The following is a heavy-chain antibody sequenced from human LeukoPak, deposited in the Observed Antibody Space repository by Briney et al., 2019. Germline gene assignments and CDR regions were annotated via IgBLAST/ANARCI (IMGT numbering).Heavy chain of an antibody. V-gene: IGHV4-59*01. CDR3: ARNWCSGGSCYPYFDY. J-gene: IGHJ4*02. Sequence: PSETLSLTCTVSGGSISSYCWSWIRQPPGKGLEWIGYIYYSGSTNYNPSLKSRVTISVDTSKNQFSLKLSSVTAADTAVYYCARNWCSGGSCYPYFDYWGQGTLVTVSS. CDR1: GGSISSYC. D-gene: IGHD2-15*01. CDR2: IYYSGST.